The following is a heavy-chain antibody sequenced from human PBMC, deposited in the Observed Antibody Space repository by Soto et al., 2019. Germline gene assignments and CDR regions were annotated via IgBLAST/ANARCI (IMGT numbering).Heavy chain of an antibody. J-gene: IGHJ4*02. D-gene: IGHD3-10*01. CDR2: ISVSSDNT. V-gene: IGHV3-23*01. CDR3: AKDSDTKRGPDY. CDR1: GFTFRNYA. Sequence: PGGSLSLSCAASGFTFRNYAMNWVRQAPGKGLEWVSGISVSSDNTFYADSVKGRFTISRDNSKSTLFLQMNSLRAEDTALYYCAKDSDTKRGPDYWGQGTLVTVSS.